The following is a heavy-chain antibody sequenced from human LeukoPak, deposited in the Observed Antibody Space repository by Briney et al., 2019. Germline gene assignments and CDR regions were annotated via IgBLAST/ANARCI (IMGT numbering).Heavy chain of an antibody. V-gene: IGHV1-69*06. D-gene: IGHD4-17*01. CDR1: RGTFRHYA. Sequence: ASAVQVSCMPSRGTFRHYAISWVRPAPGQGVEWVGGIIPIFDTPNFPQKFQGRVTITADKSKSTAYLELNRLRSEDTAVYYCARAVQVTTGGLFDYWGQGTMVTVSS. J-gene: IGHJ4*02. CDR3: ARAVQVTTGGLFDY. CDR2: IIPIFDTP.